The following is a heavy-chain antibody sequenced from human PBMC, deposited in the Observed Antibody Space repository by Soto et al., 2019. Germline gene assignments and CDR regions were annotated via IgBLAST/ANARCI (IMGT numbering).Heavy chain of an antibody. J-gene: IGHJ4*01. V-gene: IGHV1-46*01. CDR2: INPNGGIT. CDR3: ATAVNSAMAYDY. CDR1: GYTFTHYY. D-gene: IGHD5-18*01. Sequence: ASVKVSCKASGYTFTHYYIHSVRQAPGQGLEWMGIINPNGGITTYAQKFRAGFSMARDTSTSTDYLELSSLRSEESAVYYCATAVNSAMAYDYWGQGTLVTVSS.